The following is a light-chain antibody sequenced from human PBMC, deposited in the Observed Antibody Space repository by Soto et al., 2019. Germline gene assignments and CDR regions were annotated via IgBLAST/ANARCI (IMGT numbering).Light chain of an antibody. CDR2: AAS. Sequence: DIQMTQSPSSLSASVGDRVTITCRASQSISNFLNWYQQKPGKAPKVLIYAASSLQSGVPARFSGSGSGTDFTLTINSLQPEDFATYYFQQSYSIPLTFGGGTKVDIK. CDR3: QQSYSIPLT. CDR1: QSISNF. V-gene: IGKV1-39*01. J-gene: IGKJ4*01.